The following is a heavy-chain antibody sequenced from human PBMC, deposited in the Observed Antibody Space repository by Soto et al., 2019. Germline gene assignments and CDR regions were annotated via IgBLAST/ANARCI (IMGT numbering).Heavy chain of an antibody. V-gene: IGHV1-69*04. CDR1: GATFTSNT. J-gene: IGHJ4*02. Sequence: QFQLGHPGAGVRNLGSSGKVSCRASGATFTSNTIGWVRQPPGQGLGWRGRIIPILGIANSARKFQGRVTITADKSTSTAYMELSSLRSEDTAVYYCAREGQTYCSSTSCYWSFDYWGQGTLVTVSS. CDR3: AREGQTYCSSTSCYWSFDY. D-gene: IGHD2-2*01. CDR2: IIPILGIA.